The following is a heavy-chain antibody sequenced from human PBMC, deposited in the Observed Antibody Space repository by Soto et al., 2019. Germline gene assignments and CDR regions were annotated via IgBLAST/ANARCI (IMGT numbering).Heavy chain of an antibody. D-gene: IGHD6-19*01. V-gene: IGHV3-30*18. CDR3: AKQGIEVAGTDYFNY. CDR1: GFIFKSYG. J-gene: IGHJ4*02. CDR2: ISHDGKP. Sequence: QVHLVESGGGVGQAGPSLRLSCAAAGFIFKSYGVHWVRQAPGKGLEWVAVISHDGKPYYADAVNGRFTISRDNAKNTVYLQMNGLRAEDTAVYYCAKQGIEVAGTDYFNYWGQGARVTVAS.